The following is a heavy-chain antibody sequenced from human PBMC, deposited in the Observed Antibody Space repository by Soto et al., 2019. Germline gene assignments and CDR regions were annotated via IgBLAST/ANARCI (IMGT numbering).Heavy chain of an antibody. V-gene: IGHV3-66*01. J-gene: IGHJ4*02. CDR2: IYSGGST. CDR1: GFTVSSNY. CDR3: ARVFAGSVDY. Sequence: EVQLVESGGGLVQPGGSLRLSCAASGFTVSSNYMSWVRQAPGKGLEWVSVIYSGGSTYYVDSVKGRFTISRDNSKNKLYLQMNSLRAEDTAVYYCARVFAGSVDYWGQGTLVTVYS. D-gene: IGHD3-10*02.